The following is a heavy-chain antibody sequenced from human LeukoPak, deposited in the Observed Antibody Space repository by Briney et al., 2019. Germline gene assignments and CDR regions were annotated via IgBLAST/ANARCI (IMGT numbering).Heavy chain of an antibody. CDR3: XXXXGWLQPYFDY. CDR1: GFTFSSYG. V-gene: IGHV3-33*01. Sequence: GRSLRLSCAASGFTFSSYGMHWVRQAPGKGLEWVAVIWYDGSNKYYADSVKGRFTISRDNSKNTLYLQMNSLRAEDTAVYYCXXXXGWLQPYFDYWAREPWSPSPQ. J-gene: IGHJ4*02. CDR2: IWYDGSNK. D-gene: IGHD5-24*01.